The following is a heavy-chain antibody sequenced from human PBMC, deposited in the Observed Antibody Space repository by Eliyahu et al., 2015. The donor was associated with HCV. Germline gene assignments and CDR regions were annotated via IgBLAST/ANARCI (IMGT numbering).Heavy chain of an antibody. D-gene: IGHD3-22*01. J-gene: IGHJ4*02. CDR2: IXYSGST. CDR3: ARHRRVVVIKPSYFDY. CDR1: GGSIRSSSYY. Sequence: QLQLQESGPGLVKPSETLSLTCTVPGGSIRSSSYYWGWIRQPPGKGLEWIGSIXYSGSTYYNPSLKSRVTISVDTSKNQFSLKLSSVTAADTAVYYCARHRRVVVIKPSYFDYWGQGTLVTVSS. V-gene: IGHV4-39*01.